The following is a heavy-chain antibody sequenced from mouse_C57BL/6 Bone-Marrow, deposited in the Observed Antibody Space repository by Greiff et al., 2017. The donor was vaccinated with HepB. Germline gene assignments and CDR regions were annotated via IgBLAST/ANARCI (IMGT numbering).Heavy chain of an antibody. CDR2: IDPSDSYT. V-gene: IGHV1-59*01. CDR3: ASRGWGYEAWFAY. Sequence: QVQLQQPGAELVRPGTSVKLSCKASGYTFTSYWMHWVKQRPGQGLEWIGVIDPSDSYTNYNQKFKDKATLTVDKSSSTAYMQLSSLTSEDSAVYYCASRGWGYEAWFAYWGQGTLVTVSA. CDR1: GYTFTSYW. D-gene: IGHD2-2*01. J-gene: IGHJ3*01.